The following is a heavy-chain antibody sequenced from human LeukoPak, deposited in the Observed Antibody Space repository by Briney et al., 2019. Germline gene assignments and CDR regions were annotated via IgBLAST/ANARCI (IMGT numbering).Heavy chain of an antibody. D-gene: IGHD5-18*01. CDR2: INHSGST. CDR1: GFTFRTSG. V-gene: IGHV4-34*01. J-gene: IGHJ4*02. CDR3: ARGALYSYGHIDY. Sequence: TGGSLRLSCAASGFTFRTSGMNWVRQPPGKGLEWIGEINHSGSTNYNPSLKSRVTISVDTSKNQFSLKLSSVTAADTAVYYCARGALYSYGHIDYWGQGTLVTVSS.